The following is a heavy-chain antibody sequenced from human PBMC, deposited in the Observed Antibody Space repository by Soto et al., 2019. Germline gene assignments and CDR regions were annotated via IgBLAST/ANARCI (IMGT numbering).Heavy chain of an antibody. Sequence: GGSLRLSCAASGFTFDDYAMHWVRQAPGKGLEWVSGISWNSGSIGYADSVKGRFTISRDNAKNSLYLQMNSLRAEDTALYYCAKGITYSSSLYYFDYWGQGTLVTVSS. V-gene: IGHV3-9*01. CDR1: GFTFDDYA. J-gene: IGHJ4*02. CDR3: AKGITYSSSLYYFDY. D-gene: IGHD6-13*01. CDR2: ISWNSGSI.